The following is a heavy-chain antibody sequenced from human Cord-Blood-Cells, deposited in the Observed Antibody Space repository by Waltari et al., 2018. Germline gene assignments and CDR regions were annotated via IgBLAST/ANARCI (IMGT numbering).Heavy chain of an antibody. J-gene: IGHJ4*02. V-gene: IGHV3-9*01. CDR1: GFTFDDYA. Sequence: QPGRSLRLSCAASGFTFDDYAMHWVRQAPGKGLEWVSGISWNSGSIGYADSVKGRFTISRDNAKNSLYLQMNSLRAEDTALYYCAKDIGGDIVLMVYAYWGQGTLVTVSS. CDR2: ISWNSGSI. CDR3: AKDIGGDIVLMVYAY. D-gene: IGHD2-8*01.